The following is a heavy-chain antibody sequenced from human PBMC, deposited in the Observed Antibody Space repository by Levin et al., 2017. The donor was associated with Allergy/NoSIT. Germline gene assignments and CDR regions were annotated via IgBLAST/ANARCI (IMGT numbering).Heavy chain of an antibody. Sequence: GGSLRLSCAASGFTFSSYAMSWVRQAPGKGLEWVSAISGSGGSTYYADSVKGRFTISRDNSKNTLYLQMNSLRAEDTAVYYCANLFWSGYYLGPRGYSPRGVDYWGQGTLVTVSS. CDR2: ISGSGGST. V-gene: IGHV3-23*01. J-gene: IGHJ4*02. D-gene: IGHD3-3*01. CDR1: GFTFSSYA. CDR3: ANLFWSGYYLGPRGYSPRGVDY.